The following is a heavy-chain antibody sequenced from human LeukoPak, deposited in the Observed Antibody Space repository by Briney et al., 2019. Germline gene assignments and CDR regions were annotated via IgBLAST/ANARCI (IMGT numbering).Heavy chain of an antibody. V-gene: IGHV4-59*08. CDR2: IYYSGST. CDR3: ARHSSSSRGWFDP. D-gene: IGHD6-6*01. CDR1: GGSINSYY. Sequence: SETLPLTCTVSGGSINSYYWSWIRQPPGKGLEWIGYIYYSGSTNYNSSLKSRVTISVDTSKNQFSLKLSSVTAADTAVYYCARHSSSSRGWFDPWGQGTLVTVSS. J-gene: IGHJ5*02.